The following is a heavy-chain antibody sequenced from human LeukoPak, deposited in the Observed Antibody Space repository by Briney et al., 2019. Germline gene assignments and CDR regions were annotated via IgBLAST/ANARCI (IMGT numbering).Heavy chain of an antibody. D-gene: IGHD3-10*01. CDR1: GYTFTIYD. CDR2: MNPNSGNT. J-gene: IGHJ6*02. V-gene: IGHV1-8*01. CDR3: AIGYGSGTEDGMDV. Sequence: ASVTVSFKASGYTFTIYDINWVRQATGQGLEWMGWMNPNSGNTGYAQKFQGRVTMTRNTSISTAYMELSSLRSEDTAVYYCAIGYGSGTEDGMDVWGQGTTVTVSS.